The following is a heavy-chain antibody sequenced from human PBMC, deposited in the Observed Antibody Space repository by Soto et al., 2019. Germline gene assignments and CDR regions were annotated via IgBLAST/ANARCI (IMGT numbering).Heavy chain of an antibody. CDR3: AKVFFEGESSSPLYYYYYYMDV. J-gene: IGHJ6*03. D-gene: IGHD6-6*01. Sequence: GGSLRLSCAASGFTFSSYAMSWVRQAPGKGLEWVSAISGSGGSTYYADSVKGRFTISRDNSKNTLYLQMNSLRAEDTAVYYCAKVFFEGESSSPLYYYYYYMDVWGKGTTVTVSS. V-gene: IGHV3-23*01. CDR2: ISGSGGST. CDR1: GFTFSSYA.